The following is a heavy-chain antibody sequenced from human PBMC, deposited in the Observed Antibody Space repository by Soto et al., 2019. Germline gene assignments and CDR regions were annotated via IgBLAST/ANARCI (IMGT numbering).Heavy chain of an antibody. Sequence: SETLSLTCAVYGGSFSGYYCSWIRQPPGKGLEWIGEINHSGSTNYNPSLKSRVTISVDTSKNQFSLKLSSVTAADTAVYYCARGRAVAGIGYWGQGTLSPSPQ. V-gene: IGHV4-34*01. J-gene: IGHJ4*02. CDR1: GGSFSGYY. D-gene: IGHD6-19*01. CDR2: INHSGST. CDR3: ARGRAVAGIGY.